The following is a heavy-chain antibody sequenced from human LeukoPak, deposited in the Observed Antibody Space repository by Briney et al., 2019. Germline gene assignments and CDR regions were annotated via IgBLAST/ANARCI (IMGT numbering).Heavy chain of an antibody. CDR3: ARDLSGYAEY. CDR1: GFTFSNYW. V-gene: IGHV3-7*01. J-gene: IGHJ4*02. CDR2: IKRDGSEM. Sequence: GGSLRLSCAASGFTFSNYWMSWVRQTPGKGLEWVANIKRDGSEMYYVDSVKGRSTISRDNAKNSLFLQMNSLRAEDTAVYYCARDLSGYAEYWGQGTLVSVSS. D-gene: IGHD3-9*01.